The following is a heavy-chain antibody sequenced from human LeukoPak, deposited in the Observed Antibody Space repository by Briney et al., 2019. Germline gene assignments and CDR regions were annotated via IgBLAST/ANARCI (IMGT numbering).Heavy chain of an antibody. CDR2: IGSDNKP. CDR3: ARDLHYYVVMDV. CDR1: GFTFDDYG. Sequence: GGSLRLSCAASGFTFDDYGMSWVRQAPGKGLEWVSSIGSDNKPHYSESVKGRFAISRDNSKNTLFLQLHNLRVEDTALYYCARDLHYYVVMDVWGQGTTVTVSS. V-gene: IGHV3-23*01. D-gene: IGHD3-10*02. J-gene: IGHJ6*02.